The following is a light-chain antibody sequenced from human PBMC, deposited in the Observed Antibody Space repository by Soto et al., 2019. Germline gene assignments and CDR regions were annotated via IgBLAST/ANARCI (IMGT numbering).Light chain of an antibody. Sequence: EIVLTQSPGTLSLSPGERATLSCRASQSVSVNSLAWYQQKGGQAPRLLIYAASTRATGVPDRFSGTGSGTDFALTISRLEPDDSAVYYCQQYGGSPFTFGPGTKLDIK. CDR2: AAS. J-gene: IGKJ3*01. CDR3: QQYGGSPFT. CDR1: QSVSVNS. V-gene: IGKV3-20*01.